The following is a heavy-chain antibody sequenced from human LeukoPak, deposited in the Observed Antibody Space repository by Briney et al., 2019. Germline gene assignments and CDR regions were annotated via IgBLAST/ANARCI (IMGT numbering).Heavy chain of an antibody. CDR2: IWYDGSDK. V-gene: IGHV3-33*07. CDR1: GFTFSRYW. CDR3: ARDGALPRALYFGY. Sequence: PGGSLRLSCAAFGFTFSRYWMSWVRQAPGKGLEWVAVIWYDGSDKYYADSVRGRFTISRDNSKNTLYLQMSSLRAEDTAVYYCARDGALPRALYFGYWGQGLLVTVSS. J-gene: IGHJ4*02. D-gene: IGHD4/OR15-4a*01.